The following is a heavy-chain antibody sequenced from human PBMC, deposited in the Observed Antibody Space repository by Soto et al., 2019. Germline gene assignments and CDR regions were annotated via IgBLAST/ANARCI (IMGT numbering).Heavy chain of an antibody. CDR3: ASVQFNNWNYYYYGMDV. CDR2: ISGSGGST. V-gene: IGHV3-23*01. Sequence: GGSLRLSCAASGFTFSSYAMSWVRQAPGKGLEWVSAISGSGGSTYYADSVKGRFTISRDNSKNTLYLQMNSLRAEDTAVYYCASVQFNNWNYYYYGMDVWGQGTTVTVSS. CDR1: GFTFSSYA. D-gene: IGHD1-20*01. J-gene: IGHJ6*02.